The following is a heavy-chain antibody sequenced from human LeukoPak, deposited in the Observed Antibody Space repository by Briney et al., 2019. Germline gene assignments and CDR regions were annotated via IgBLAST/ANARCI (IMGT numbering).Heavy chain of an antibody. Sequence: GGSLRLSCAASGFTVSSNYMNWVRPAPGKGLEWVSVIYNDGGTYYADSVKGRFTISRDNSKNTLYLQMNSLRAEDTAVYYCGTSRSRTSGFDYWGQGTLVTVSS. CDR2: IYNDGGT. V-gene: IGHV3-53*01. D-gene: IGHD2-8*02. CDR1: GFTVSSNY. J-gene: IGHJ4*02. CDR3: GTSRSRTSGFDY.